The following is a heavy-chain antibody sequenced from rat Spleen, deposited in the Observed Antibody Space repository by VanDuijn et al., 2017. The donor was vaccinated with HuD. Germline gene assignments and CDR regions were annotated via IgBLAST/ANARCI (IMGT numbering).Heavy chain of an antibody. CDR3: ARRHYGYTDYFDY. CDR1: GFTFSNYD. CDR2: ISYDGDTT. Sequence: DVLLVESGGGLVQPGRSMKLSCAASGFTFSNYDMAWVRQAPTKGLEWVAYISYDGDTTYYRDSVKGRFTISRDIAKSSLYLQMDSLRSEDTATYYCARRHYGYTDYFDYWGQGVMVTVSS. V-gene: IGHV5-25*01. J-gene: IGHJ2*01. D-gene: IGHD1-9*01.